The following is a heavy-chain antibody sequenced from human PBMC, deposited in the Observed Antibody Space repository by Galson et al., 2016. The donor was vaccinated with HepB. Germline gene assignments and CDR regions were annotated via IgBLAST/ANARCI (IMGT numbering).Heavy chain of an antibody. J-gene: IGHJ4*02. D-gene: IGHD1-26*01. V-gene: IGHV3-74*01. Sequence: SLRLSCAASGFTFSDYWMHWVRQAPSKGLVWVSLIKSDGITVYADSLKGRFTISRDNAKNTLYLHLNSLSDEDTAVYYCVKGGTTSSWSSLFDYWGRGALVTVSS. CDR2: IKSDGIT. CDR3: VKGGTTSSWSSLFDY. CDR1: GFTFSDYW.